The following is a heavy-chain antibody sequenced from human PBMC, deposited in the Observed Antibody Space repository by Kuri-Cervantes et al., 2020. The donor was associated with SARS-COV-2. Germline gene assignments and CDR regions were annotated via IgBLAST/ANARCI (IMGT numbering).Heavy chain of an antibody. CDR1: GFTFSDYY. CDR3: ATVPWTDYGDYWFDP. J-gene: IGHJ5*02. Sequence: GGSLRLSCAASGFTFSDYYMSWIRQAPGKGLEWVSYISSSGSTIYYADSVKGRFTISRDNAKNSLYLQMNSLRAEDTAVYYCATVPWTDYGDYWFDPWGQGTLVTVSS. D-gene: IGHD4-17*01. V-gene: IGHV3-11*01. CDR2: ISSSGSTI.